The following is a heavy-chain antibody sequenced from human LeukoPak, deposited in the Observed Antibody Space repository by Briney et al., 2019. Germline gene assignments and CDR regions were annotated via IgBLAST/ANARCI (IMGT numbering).Heavy chain of an antibody. J-gene: IGHJ3*02. D-gene: IGHD3-10*01. CDR1: GFTFSSYA. CDR3: ANTHGSGSFDI. CDR2: ISYDGSNK. Sequence: QSGGSLRLSCAASGFTFSSYAMHWVRQAPGKGLEWVAVISYDGSNKYYADSVKGRFTISRDNSKNTLYLQMNSLRAEDTAVYYCANTHGSGSFDIWGQGTMVTVSS. V-gene: IGHV3-30-3*01.